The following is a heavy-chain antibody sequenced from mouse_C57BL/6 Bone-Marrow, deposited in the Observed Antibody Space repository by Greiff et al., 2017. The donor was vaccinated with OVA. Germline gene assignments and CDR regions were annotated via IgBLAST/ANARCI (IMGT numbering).Heavy chain of an antibody. CDR3: ARKVYYDYPYYFDY. CDR1: GYTFTDYY. CDR2: INPYNGGT. Sequence: EVQLQQSGPVLVKPGASVKMSCKASGYTFTDYYMNWVKQSHGKSLEWIGVINPYNGGTSYNQKFKGKATLTVDKSSSTAYMELNSLTSEDSAVYYCARKVYYDYPYYFDYWGQGTTLTVSS. J-gene: IGHJ2*01. V-gene: IGHV1-19*01. D-gene: IGHD2-4*01.